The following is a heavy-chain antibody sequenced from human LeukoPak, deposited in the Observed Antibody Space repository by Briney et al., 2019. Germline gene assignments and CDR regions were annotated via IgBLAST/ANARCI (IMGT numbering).Heavy chain of an antibody. CDR1: GVSLSSYA. J-gene: IGHJ6*02. D-gene: IGHD6-13*01. V-gene: IGHV3-23*01. CDR3: AKFWGAAGALNYGMDV. Sequence: GGSLRLSCAASGVSLSSYAMSWVRQAPGKGLEWVSSISGSGGSTYYADSVKGRFTISRDKSKNTLYLQMNSLRAEDTAVYDCAKFWGAAGALNYGMDVWGQGTMVTVSS. CDR2: ISGSGGST.